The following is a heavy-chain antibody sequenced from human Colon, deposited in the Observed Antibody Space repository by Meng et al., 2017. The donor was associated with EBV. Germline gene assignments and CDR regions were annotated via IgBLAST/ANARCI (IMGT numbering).Heavy chain of an antibody. V-gene: IGHV4-30-4*01. CDR3: ARNYYFDY. CDR2: IYYTGRT. J-gene: IGHJ4*02. CDR1: GGSINSGDYS. Sequence: QWRLRWPAPVSVKPSHTLSLTCTVSGGSINSGDYSWSWIRQPPGKGLEWIGYIYYTGRTYYNPSLKSRVTISMDTSKNQFSLRLSSVTAADTAVYYCARNYYFDYWGQGTLVTVSS.